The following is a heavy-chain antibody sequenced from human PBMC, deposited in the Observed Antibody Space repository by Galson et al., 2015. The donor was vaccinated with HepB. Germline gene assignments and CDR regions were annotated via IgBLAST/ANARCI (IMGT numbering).Heavy chain of an antibody. V-gene: IGHV1-18*04. J-gene: IGHJ5*02. Sequence: SVKVSCKASGYTFTSYGISWVRQAPGQGLEWMGWISAYNGNTNYAQKLQGRVTMTTDTSTSTAYMELRSLRSDDTAVYYCARDRRVGATYPTTIRFDPWGQGTLVTVSS. CDR2: ISAYNGNT. CDR3: ARDRRVGATYPTTIRFDP. CDR1: GYTFTSYG. D-gene: IGHD1-26*01.